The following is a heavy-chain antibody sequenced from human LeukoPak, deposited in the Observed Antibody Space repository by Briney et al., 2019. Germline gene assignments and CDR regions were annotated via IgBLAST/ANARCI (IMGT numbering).Heavy chain of an antibody. Sequence: ASVKVSCKTSGYSFTDYYTHWARQAPGQGLEWMGWINPNSGGTSSAQKFQGRVTMTRDTSISTVYMEVSWLTSDDTAIYYCARADRLHGGPYLIGPWGQGTLVTVSS. CDR1: GYSFTDYY. V-gene: IGHV1-2*02. J-gene: IGHJ5*02. CDR2: INPNSGGT. CDR3: ARADRLHGGPYLIGP. D-gene: IGHD2-21*01.